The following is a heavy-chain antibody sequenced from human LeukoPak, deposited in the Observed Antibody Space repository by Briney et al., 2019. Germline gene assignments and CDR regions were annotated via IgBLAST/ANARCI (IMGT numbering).Heavy chain of an antibody. CDR2: TICSGGST. D-gene: IGHD1-26*01. V-gene: IGHV3-20*04. CDR1: EFTFDDFG. Sequence: GGSLRLSCAASEFTFDDFGMGWVRQAPGKGLEWVSGTICSGGSTGYADSVKGRFTISRDNAKNSLYMQMNSLRAEDTALYYCARDIGPHAFDIWGQGTMVTVSS. CDR3: ARDIGPHAFDI. J-gene: IGHJ3*02.